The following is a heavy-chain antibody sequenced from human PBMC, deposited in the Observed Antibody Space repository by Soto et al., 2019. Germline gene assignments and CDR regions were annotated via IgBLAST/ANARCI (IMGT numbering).Heavy chain of an antibody. Sequence: QVQLQESGPGLVKPSETLSLTCTVSGGSVSSGSYYWSWIRQPPGKGLEWIGYIYYSGSTNYNPSLKSRVTISVDTSKNQFSLKLSSVTAADTAVYYCARALTYYYDSSGPDAFDIWGQGTMVTVSS. CDR2: IYYSGST. CDR1: GGSVSSGSYY. V-gene: IGHV4-61*01. D-gene: IGHD3-22*01. CDR3: ARALTYYYDSSGPDAFDI. J-gene: IGHJ3*02.